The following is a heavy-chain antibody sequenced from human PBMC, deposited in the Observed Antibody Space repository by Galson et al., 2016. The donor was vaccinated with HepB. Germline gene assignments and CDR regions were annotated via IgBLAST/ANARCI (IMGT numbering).Heavy chain of an antibody. J-gene: IGHJ4*02. CDR1: GFTFSSCG. CDR2: STYGESET. Sequence: SLRLSCAASGFTFSSCGMHWVRQAPGKGLEWVAVSTYGESETYNADSVKGRFTISRDNSKNTLYLHMNSLRTEDTAVYYCVKEESRGWYRTGDYWGQGTLVTVSS. V-gene: IGHV3-30*18. CDR3: VKEESRGWYRTGDY. D-gene: IGHD6-19*01.